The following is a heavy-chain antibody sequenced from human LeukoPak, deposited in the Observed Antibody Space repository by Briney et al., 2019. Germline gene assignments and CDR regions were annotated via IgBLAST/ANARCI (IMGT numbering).Heavy chain of an antibody. J-gene: IGHJ4*02. Sequence: GGSLRLSCAASGFTFSSYSMNWVRQAPGKGLEWVSSISSSSSYIYYADSVKGRFTISRDNAKNSLYLQMNSLRAEDTAVYYCARECRYYDSSGYSSSHHFDYWGQGTLVTVSS. V-gene: IGHV3-21*01. D-gene: IGHD3-22*01. CDR2: ISSSSSYI. CDR1: GFTFSSYS. CDR3: ARECRYYDSSGYSSSHHFDY.